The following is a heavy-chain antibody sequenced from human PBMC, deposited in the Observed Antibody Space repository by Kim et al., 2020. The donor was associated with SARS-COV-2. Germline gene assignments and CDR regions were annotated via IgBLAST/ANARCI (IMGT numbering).Heavy chain of an antibody. V-gene: IGHV3-64*01. J-gene: IGHJ6*02. CDR2: ISSNGGST. Sequence: GGSLRLSCAASGFTFSSYAMHWVRQAPGKGLEYVSAISSNGGSTYYANSVKGRFTISRDNSKNTLYLQMGSLRAEDMAVYYCARGDDSSGYYYYYYYGMDVWGQGTTVTVSS. CDR1: GFTFSSYA. D-gene: IGHD3-22*01. CDR3: ARGDDSSGYYYYYYYGMDV.